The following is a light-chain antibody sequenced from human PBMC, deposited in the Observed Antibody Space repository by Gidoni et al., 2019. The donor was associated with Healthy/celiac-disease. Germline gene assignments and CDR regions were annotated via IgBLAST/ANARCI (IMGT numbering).Light chain of an antibody. V-gene: IGKV3-11*01. CDR3: QQRSNWPPT. CDR2: DAS. CDR1: QSVSSH. J-gene: IGKJ5*01. Sequence: EIVLTQSPATLSLSPGEIATLSCRPSQSVSSHLAGYQQNPAQAPRLLIYDASNRATGIPARFSGSGSGTDFTLTISSLEPEDFAVYYCQQRSNWPPTFGQGTRLEIK.